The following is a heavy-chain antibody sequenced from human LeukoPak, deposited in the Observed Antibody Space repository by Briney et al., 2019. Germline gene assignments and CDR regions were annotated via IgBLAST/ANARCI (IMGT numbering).Heavy chain of an antibody. CDR1: GMSLSDYY. J-gene: IGHJ4*02. V-gene: IGHV4-34*01. CDR3: ARRALDYDVAYFYARCSDV. D-gene: IGHD3/OR15-3a*01. Sequence: SETLSLTCGVSGMSLSDYYWTRIRQSPGKGLEWIGEINHGGSTDYNPSLKSRVTISIDTSKDQFSLKVNSVTAADTGVYYCARRALDYDVAYFYARCSDVWGPGIKVTVTA. CDR2: INHGGST.